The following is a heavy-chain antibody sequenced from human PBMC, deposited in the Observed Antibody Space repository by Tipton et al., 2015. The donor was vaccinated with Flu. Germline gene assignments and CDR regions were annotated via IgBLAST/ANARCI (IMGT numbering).Heavy chain of an antibody. CDR1: GFTFDDYA. CDR3: AKDIKGNWGWYFDY. CDR2: ISGDGGST. V-gene: IGHV3-43*02. D-gene: IGHD7-27*01. J-gene: IGHJ4*02. Sequence: AASGFTFDDYAMHWVRQAPGKGLEWVSLISGDGGSTYYADSVKGRFTISRDNSENSLYLQMNSLRTEDTALYYCAKDIKGNWGWYFDYWGQGTLVTVSS.